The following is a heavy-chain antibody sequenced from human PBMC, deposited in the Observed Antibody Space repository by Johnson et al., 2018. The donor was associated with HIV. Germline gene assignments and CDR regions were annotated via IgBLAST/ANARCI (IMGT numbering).Heavy chain of an antibody. V-gene: IGHV3-30*04. J-gene: IGHJ3*01. CDR3: WRLPSGYYLASFNF. D-gene: IGHD6-25*01. CDR1: GFTFRTFP. Sequence: QVQVVESGGGVVQPGRSLRLSCAASGFTFRTFPMHWVRQAPGKGLEGMAFISYNEDKKYYADSVKGRFTISRDNSKNILYLQMNSLRAEATATDYCWRLPSGYYLASFNFWGPGTSVTVPS. CDR2: ISYNEDKK.